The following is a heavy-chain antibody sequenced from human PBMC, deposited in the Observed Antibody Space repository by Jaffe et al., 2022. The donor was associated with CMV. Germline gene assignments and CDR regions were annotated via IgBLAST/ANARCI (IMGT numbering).Heavy chain of an antibody. V-gene: IGHV4-34*01. CDR2: INHSGST. D-gene: IGHD6-13*01. Sequence: QVQLQQWGAGLLKPSETLSLTCAVYGGSFSGYYWSWIRQPPGKGLEWIGEINHSGSTNYNPSLKSRVTISVDTSKNQFSLKLSSVTAADTAVYYCARIPYQISIAAAGLYYYYYYGMDVWGQGTTVTVSS. CDR3: ARIPYQISIAAAGLYYYYYYGMDV. CDR1: GGSFSGYY. J-gene: IGHJ6*02.